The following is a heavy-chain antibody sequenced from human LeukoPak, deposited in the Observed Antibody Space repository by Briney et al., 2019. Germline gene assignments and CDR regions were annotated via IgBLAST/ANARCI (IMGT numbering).Heavy chain of an antibody. CDR1: AGSISGHS. D-gene: IGHD3-22*01. V-gene: IGHV4-59*11. CDR2: IYYSGST. Sequence: SETLSLTCTVSAGSISGHSWNWIRRPPGKGLEWIGDIYYSGSTRYNPSLESRVTISLDTSKNQFSLSLTSVTAADTAVYYCAREPRWYYYDSASYYFDYWGQGTLVTVSS. J-gene: IGHJ4*02. CDR3: AREPRWYYYDSASYYFDY.